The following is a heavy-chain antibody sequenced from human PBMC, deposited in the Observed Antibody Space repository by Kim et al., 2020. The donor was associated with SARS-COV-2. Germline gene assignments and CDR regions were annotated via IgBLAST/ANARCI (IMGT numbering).Heavy chain of an antibody. J-gene: IGHJ6*01. D-gene: IGHD3-16*02. CDR2: ISHDGASS. Sequence: GGSLRLSCVASGFSFSCCAMTWVRQVPGKGPEWVSSISHDGASSHYADSVRGRFTISRDDSKNTLYLQLNSLRGEDTALYYCAKEGGGYRGMDVWGLGTT. V-gene: IGHV3-23*01. CDR1: GFSFSCCA. CDR3: AKEGGGYRGMDV.